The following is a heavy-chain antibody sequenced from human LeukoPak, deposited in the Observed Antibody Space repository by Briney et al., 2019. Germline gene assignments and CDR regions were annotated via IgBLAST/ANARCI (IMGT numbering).Heavy chain of an antibody. CDR2: IRYDGSNK. J-gene: IGHJ4*02. V-gene: IGHV3-30*02. CDR3: AKDAIWFGESTPDY. CDR1: GFTFSSYG. Sequence: GGSLRLSCAASGFTFSSYGMHWVRQAPGKGLEWVAFIRYDGSNKYYADSVKGRFTISGDNSKNTLYLQMNSLRAEDTAVYYCAKDAIWFGESTPDYWGQGTLVTASS. D-gene: IGHD3-10*01.